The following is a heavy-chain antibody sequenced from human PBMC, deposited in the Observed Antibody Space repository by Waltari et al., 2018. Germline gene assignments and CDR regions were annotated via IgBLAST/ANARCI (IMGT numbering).Heavy chain of an antibody. CDR3: ARHESLAVP. V-gene: IGHV4-34*01. J-gene: IGHJ5*02. D-gene: IGHD2-15*01. CDR2: SSRSGSN. CDR1: GGSFSGYY. Sequence: QVQLQQWGAGLLKPSETLSLTCAVYGGSFSGYYWSWIRQPPGKGLEWIGESSRSGSNNYTPTLKSLATRSVDTSKNQFSPTLSSVTAADTAVYYCARHESLAVPWGQGTLVTVSS.